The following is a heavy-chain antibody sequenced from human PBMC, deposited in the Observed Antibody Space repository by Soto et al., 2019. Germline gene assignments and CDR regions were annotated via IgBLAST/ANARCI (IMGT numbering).Heavy chain of an antibody. V-gene: IGHV3-30-3*01. J-gene: IGHJ4*02. Sequence: QVQLVESGGGVVQPGRSLRLSCAASGFTFSSYAMHWVRQAPGKGLEWVAVISYDGSNKYYADSVKGRFTISRDNSKNTLYLQMNSLRAEDTAVYYCARGRGRHFDYWGQGTLVTVSS. CDR3: ARGRGRHFDY. CDR1: GFTFSSYA. CDR2: ISYDGSNK.